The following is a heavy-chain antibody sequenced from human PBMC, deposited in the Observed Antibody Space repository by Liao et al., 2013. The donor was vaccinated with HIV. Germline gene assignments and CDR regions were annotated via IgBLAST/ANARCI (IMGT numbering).Heavy chain of an antibody. Sequence: QVQLQESGPGLVKPSATLSLTCTVSGDSITTYYWSWIRQPPGKGLEWIGYIYYSGSTNYNPSLKSRVTISVDTSKKQLSLKLSSVTAADTAVYYCARSTVDYSYFDLWGRGTLVTVSS. CDR2: IYYSGST. CDR1: GDSITTYY. CDR3: ARSTVDYSYFDL. J-gene: IGHJ2*01. V-gene: IGHV4-59*01. D-gene: IGHD4-11*01.